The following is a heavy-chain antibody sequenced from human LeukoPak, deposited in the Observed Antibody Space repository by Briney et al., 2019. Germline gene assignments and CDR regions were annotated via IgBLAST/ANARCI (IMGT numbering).Heavy chain of an antibody. V-gene: IGHV1-18*01. J-gene: IGHJ5*02. CDR2: ISAYNGNT. CDR1: GYTFTSYG. D-gene: IGHD6-19*01. CDR3: ARARHGGWQWLVQGNWFDP. Sequence: ASVKVSCKASGYTFTSYGISWVRQAPGQGLEWMGWISAYNGNTNYAQKLQGRVTMTTDTSTSTAYMELRSLRSDDTAVYYCARARHGGWQWLVQGNWFDPWGQGTLVTVSS.